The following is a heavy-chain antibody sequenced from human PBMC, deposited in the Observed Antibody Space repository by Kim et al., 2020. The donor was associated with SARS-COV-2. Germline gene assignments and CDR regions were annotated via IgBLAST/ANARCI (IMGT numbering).Heavy chain of an antibody. V-gene: IGHV3-30-3*01. Sequence: GGSLRLSCAASGFTFSSYAMHWVRQAPGKGLEWVAVISYDGSNKYYADSVKGRFTISRDNSKNTLYLQMNSLRAEDTAVYYCASELRGRNFHPHRNYYYYGMEVWGQGTPVTVSS. J-gene: IGHJ6*02. CDR2: ISYDGSNK. CDR1: GFTFSSYA. D-gene: IGHD2-15*01. CDR3: ASELRGRNFHPHRNYYYYGMEV.